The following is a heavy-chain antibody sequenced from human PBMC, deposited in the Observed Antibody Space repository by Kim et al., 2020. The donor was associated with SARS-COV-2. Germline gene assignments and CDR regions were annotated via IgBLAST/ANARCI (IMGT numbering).Heavy chain of an antibody. CDR2: ITPYNADT. V-gene: IGHV1-18*01. CDR1: GYTFRSSG. J-gene: IGHJ4*02. D-gene: IGHD3-22*01. Sequence: ASVKVSCKASGYTFRSSGLTWVRQAPGQGLEWMGWITPYNADTNYAEKFQGRVTVTADTSSSTAYMELGSLRSDDTAVYYCARDLYKYETSGYYFDYWGQGTLVTVSS. CDR3: ARDLYKYETSGYYFDY.